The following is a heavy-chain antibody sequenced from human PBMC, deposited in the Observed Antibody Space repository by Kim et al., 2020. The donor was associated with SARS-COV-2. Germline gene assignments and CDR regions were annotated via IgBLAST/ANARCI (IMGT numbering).Heavy chain of an antibody. V-gene: IGHV4-59*01. CDR3: ARAADSSAFSWFDP. D-gene: IGHD3-22*01. J-gene: IGHJ5*02. CDR2: IHYSGNT. CDR1: GGSISSYY. Sequence: SETLSLTCTVSGGSISSYYWSWIRQPPGKGLEWIGHIHYSGNTNYNPSLKSRVTISVDTSKNQFSLKLSSVTAADTAVYYCARAADSSAFSWFDPWGQGT.